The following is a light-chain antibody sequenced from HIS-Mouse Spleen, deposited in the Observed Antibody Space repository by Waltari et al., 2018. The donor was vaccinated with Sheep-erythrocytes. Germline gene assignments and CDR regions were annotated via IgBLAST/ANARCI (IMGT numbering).Light chain of an antibody. CDR1: NLGDKY. CDR2: QDS. CDR3: QAWDSSTAV. V-gene: IGLV3-1*01. Sequence: SYELTQPPSVSVSPGQTASITCSGDNLGDKYACCYQQKPGQSPLLVIYQDSKRPSGIPERFSGSNSGNTATLTISGTQAMDEADYYCQAWDSSTAVFGGGTKLTVL. J-gene: IGLJ2*01.